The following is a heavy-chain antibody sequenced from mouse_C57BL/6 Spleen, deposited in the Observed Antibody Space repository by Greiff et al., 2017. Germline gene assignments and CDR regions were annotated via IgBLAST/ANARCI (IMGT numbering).Heavy chain of an antibody. J-gene: IGHJ2*01. CDR2: IDPETGGT. D-gene: IGHD2-1*01. Sequence: VQRVESGAELVRPGASVTLSCKASGFTITDYDMHWVKQTPVHGLEWIGAIDPETGGTAYYQQFKGKAILTADTSSNTAYMELRSLTSEDSAVYYCTGNFYFDYWGQGTTLTVSS. CDR3: TGNFYFDY. V-gene: IGHV1-15*01. CDR1: GFTITDYD.